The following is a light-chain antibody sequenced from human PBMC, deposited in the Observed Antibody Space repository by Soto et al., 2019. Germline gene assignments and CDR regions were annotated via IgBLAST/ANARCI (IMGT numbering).Light chain of an antibody. CDR1: QTVSNNY. CDR3: QQYAGPPST. CDR2: GAS. V-gene: IGKV3-20*01. J-gene: IGKJ5*01. Sequence: IALTPAPGTLSLSPGDRATLSCRASQTVSNNYLAWCQQKPGQAPRVIMYGASRRATGIPDRFSCGGSGTDFTLTISRLEPEDFAVYFCQQYAGPPSTFGQGTRLEIK.